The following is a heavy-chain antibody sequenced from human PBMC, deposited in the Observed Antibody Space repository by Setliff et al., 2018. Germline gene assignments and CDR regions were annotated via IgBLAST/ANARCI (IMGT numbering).Heavy chain of an antibody. CDR1: GFTFGDYA. V-gene: IGHV3-49*04. CDR3: TRVGRQLVYYCYGMGV. D-gene: IGHD6-13*01. J-gene: IGHJ6*02. CDR2: IRSKAYGGTT. Sequence: GGSLRLSCTASGFTFGDYAMSWVRQAPGKGLEWVGFIRSKAYGGTTEYAASVKGRFTISRDDSKSIAYLQMNSLKTEDTAVYYCTRVGRQLVYYCYGMGVWGQGTTVTVSS.